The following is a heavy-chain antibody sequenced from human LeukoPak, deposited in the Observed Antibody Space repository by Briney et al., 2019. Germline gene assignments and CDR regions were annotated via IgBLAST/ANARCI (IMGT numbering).Heavy chain of an antibody. Sequence: SGGSLRLSCAASGFTFSNYAMSWVRQAPGKGLEWVSTISGGGITTYYADSAKGRFTISRDNSKNTMFLQMNSLRADDTAVYYCPRQSYASGWNPFDYWGQGILVTVSP. J-gene: IGHJ4*02. CDR2: ISGGGITT. CDR1: GFTFSNYA. V-gene: IGHV3-23*01. CDR3: PRQSYASGWNPFDY. D-gene: IGHD6-19*01.